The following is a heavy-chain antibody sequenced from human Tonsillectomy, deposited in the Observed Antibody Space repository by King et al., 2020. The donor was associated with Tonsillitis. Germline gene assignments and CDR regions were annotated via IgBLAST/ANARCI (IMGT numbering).Heavy chain of an antibody. V-gene: IGHV1-69*09. CDR3: ARGGFGVAGSAAFDI. CDR1: GGTFSSFA. D-gene: IGHD6-19*01. J-gene: IGHJ3*02. CDR2: IIPILGIA. Sequence: QLVQSGAEVKKPGSSVKVSCKASGGTFSSFAISWVRQAPGQGLEWMGRIIPILGIANYAQKFQGRVTITADKSTSTAYMELSSLRSDDTAVDYCARGGFGVAGSAAFDIWGQGTMVTVSS.